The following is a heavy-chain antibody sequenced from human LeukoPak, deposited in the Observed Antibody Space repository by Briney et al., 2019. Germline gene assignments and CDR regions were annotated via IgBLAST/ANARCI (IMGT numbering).Heavy chain of an antibody. J-gene: IGHJ4*02. D-gene: IGHD2-2*01. V-gene: IGHV3-21*01. Sequence: PGGSLRLACATSGFTFSGYSMNWFRQAPGKGLEWVAAISRTGNSINYADSVRGRFTISRDNAKDSLYLQMNSLRAEDTAVYFCARENNRECSTSSCPRDYWGQGTLVTVSS. CDR3: ARENNRECSTSSCPRDY. CDR1: GFTFSGYS. CDR2: ISRTGNSI.